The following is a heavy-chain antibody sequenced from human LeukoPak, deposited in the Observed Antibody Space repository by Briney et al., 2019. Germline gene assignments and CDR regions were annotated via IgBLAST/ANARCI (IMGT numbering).Heavy chain of an antibody. CDR1: GYNFASYW. J-gene: IGHJ6*02. CDR3: ARRGSSSSDYYYGMDV. Sequence: PGESLKISCKGSGYNFASYWIGWVRQMPGKGLEWMGIIYPGDSDTRYSPSFQGQVTISADKSIGTAYLQWSSLKASDTAMYYCARRGSSSSDYYYGMDVWGQGTTLTVSS. CDR2: IYPGDSDT. V-gene: IGHV5-51*01. D-gene: IGHD6-6*01.